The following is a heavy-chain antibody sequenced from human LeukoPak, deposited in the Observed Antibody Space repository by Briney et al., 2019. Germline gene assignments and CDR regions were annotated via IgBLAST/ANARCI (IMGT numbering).Heavy chain of an antibody. D-gene: IGHD6-19*01. CDR2: ISYDGSNK. CDR1: GFTFSSYG. CDR3: AKAEEQWLGPFDY. V-gene: IGHV3-30*18. J-gene: IGHJ4*02. Sequence: GGSLRLSCAASGFTFSSYGMHWVRQAPGKGLEWVAVISYDGSNKYYADSVKGRFTISRDNSKNTLYLQMNSLRAEDTAVYYCAKAEEQWLGPFDYWGQGTLVTVSS.